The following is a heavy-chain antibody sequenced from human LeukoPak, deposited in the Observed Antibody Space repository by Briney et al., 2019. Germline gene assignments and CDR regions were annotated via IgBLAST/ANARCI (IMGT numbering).Heavy chain of an antibody. V-gene: IGHV1-46*01. CDR2: INPSGGST. D-gene: IGHD2-2*01. J-gene: IGHJ4*02. CDR1: GYTFTSYY. Sequence: GASVKVSCKASGYTFTSYYMHWVRQAPGQGLEWMGIINPSGGSTSYAQKFQGRVTMTRDTSTSTVYMELSSLRSEDTAVYYCARDGRYRLGYCSSTSCYRIDYWGQGTLVIVSS. CDR3: ARDGRYRLGYCSSTSCYRIDY.